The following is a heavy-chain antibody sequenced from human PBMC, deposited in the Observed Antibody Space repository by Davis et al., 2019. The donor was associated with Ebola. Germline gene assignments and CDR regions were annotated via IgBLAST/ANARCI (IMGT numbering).Heavy chain of an antibody. J-gene: IGHJ4*02. Sequence: AASVKVSCKASGYTFTNYGITWVRQAPGQGLEWMGRINPNSGGTNYAQKFQGRVTMTRDTSISTAYMELSRLRSDDTAVYYCATGGHIVVVTAIQGDYWGQGTLVTVSS. CDR3: ATGGHIVVVTAIQGDY. CDR2: INPNSGGT. CDR1: GYTFTNYG. D-gene: IGHD2-21*02. V-gene: IGHV1-2*06.